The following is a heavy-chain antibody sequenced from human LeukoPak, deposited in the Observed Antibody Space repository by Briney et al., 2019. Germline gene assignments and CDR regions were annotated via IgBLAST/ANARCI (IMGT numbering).Heavy chain of an antibody. CDR3: ASFIAVAGIDH. CDR1: GFTFSSYS. V-gene: IGHV3-21*01. J-gene: IGHJ4*02. D-gene: IGHD6-19*01. CDR2: ISSSSSYI. Sequence: PGRSLRLSCAASGFTFSSYSMNWVRQAPGKGLEWVSSISSSSSYIYYADSVKGRFTISRDNAKNSLYLQMNSLRAEDTAVYYCASFIAVAGIDHWGQGTLVTVSS.